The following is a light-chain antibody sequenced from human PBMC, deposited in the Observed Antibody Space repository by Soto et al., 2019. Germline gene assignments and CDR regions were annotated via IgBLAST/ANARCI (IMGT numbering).Light chain of an antibody. V-gene: IGKV3-11*01. CDR3: QSRGIGPPGAT. CDR1: QSINNY. Sequence: EIVLTQSPVTLSLSPGERATLSCRASQSINNYLAWYQQKPGQPPRLLIYDASNRATAIPVRFSGSGSGTDFTLTISSPEPEDSAVYYFQSRGIGPPGATFGGGTKLEIK. CDR2: DAS. J-gene: IGKJ4*01.